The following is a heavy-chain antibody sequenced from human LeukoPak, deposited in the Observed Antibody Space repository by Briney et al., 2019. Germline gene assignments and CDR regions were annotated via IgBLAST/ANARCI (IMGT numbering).Heavy chain of an antibody. Sequence: GGSLRLSCAASGFTFSSYVMSWVRQAPGKRLEWVSAISGSGGNTYYADSVKGRFTISRDNSKNTLYLQMNSLRAEDKAVYYCAKSVVGTFRGFDYWGQGTLVTVSS. CDR2: ISGSGGNT. J-gene: IGHJ4*02. V-gene: IGHV3-23*01. D-gene: IGHD6-19*01. CDR3: AKSVVGTFRGFDY. CDR1: GFTFSSYV.